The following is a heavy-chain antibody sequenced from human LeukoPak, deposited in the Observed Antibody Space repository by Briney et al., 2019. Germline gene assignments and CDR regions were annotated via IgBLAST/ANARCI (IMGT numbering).Heavy chain of an antibody. CDR3: AREEWESSGAFDI. Sequence: PSETLSLTCTASGFTISSYYWSWIRQPPGKGLEWIGVIYNSGSTNYNPSLKSRVTISVDTSKNQFSLKLSSVTAADTAVYYCAREEWESSGAFDIWGQGTMVTVSS. CDR1: GFTISSYY. CDR2: IYNSGST. D-gene: IGHD1-26*01. V-gene: IGHV4-59*01. J-gene: IGHJ3*02.